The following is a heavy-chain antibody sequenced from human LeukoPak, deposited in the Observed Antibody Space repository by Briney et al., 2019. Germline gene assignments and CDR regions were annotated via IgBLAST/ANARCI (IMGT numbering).Heavy chain of an antibody. CDR3: ARRKQLWSYYYMDV. V-gene: IGHV4-61*05. Sequence: SETLSLTCTVSGVSISSSNSYWGWIRQPPGKGLEWIGYIYYSGSTNYNPSLKSRATISIDTSKNQFSLKLNSVTAADTAIYYCARRKQLWSYYYMDVWGKGTTVTVSS. CDR2: IYYSGST. CDR1: GVSISSSNSY. J-gene: IGHJ6*03. D-gene: IGHD5-18*01.